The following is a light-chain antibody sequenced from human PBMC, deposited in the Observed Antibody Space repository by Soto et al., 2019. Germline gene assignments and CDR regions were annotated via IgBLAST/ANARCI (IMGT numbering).Light chain of an antibody. V-gene: IGKV3-11*01. CDR3: QQSSNWPLT. CDR1: QSVSSY. J-gene: IGKJ4*01. CDR2: DAS. Sequence: EIVLTQSPATLSLSPGERATLSCRASQSVSSYLAWYQQKPGQAPRLLIYDASNRATGIPARFSGSGSVTDFTLTISSREPEDFAVYYCQQSSNWPLTFGGGTKVEIK.